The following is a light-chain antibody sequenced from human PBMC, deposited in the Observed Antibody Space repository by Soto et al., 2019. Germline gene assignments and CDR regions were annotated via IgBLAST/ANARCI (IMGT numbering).Light chain of an antibody. J-gene: IGLJ1*01. CDR3: SSYAGSNYV. CDR2: EVS. V-gene: IGLV2-8*01. CDR1: SSDVGGYNY. Sequence: QSALTQPPSASGSPGQSVTISCTGTSSDVGGYNYVSWYQQHPGKAPKLMIYEVSKRPSGVPDRFSGSKSGNTASLTVSGLQAEDEADYCCSSYAGSNYVFGTGTRSPS.